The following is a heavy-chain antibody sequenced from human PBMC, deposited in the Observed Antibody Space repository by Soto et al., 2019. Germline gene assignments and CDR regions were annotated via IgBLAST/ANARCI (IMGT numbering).Heavy chain of an antibody. V-gene: IGHV1-18*01. Sequence: QVQLVQSGAEVKKPGASVKVSCKASGYTFTSYGISWVRQAPGQGLEWMGWISAYNGNTNYARKLQGRVTMTTDTSTSTAYMELRSLRSDDTAVYYCARDIRDSSGWYGGNVYDAFDIWGQGTMVTVSS. CDR1: GYTFTSYG. CDR3: ARDIRDSSGWYGGNVYDAFDI. CDR2: ISAYNGNT. D-gene: IGHD6-19*01. J-gene: IGHJ3*02.